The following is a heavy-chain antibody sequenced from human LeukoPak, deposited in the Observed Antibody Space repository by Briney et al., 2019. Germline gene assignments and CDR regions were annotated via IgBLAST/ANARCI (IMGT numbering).Heavy chain of an antibody. V-gene: IGHV4-34*01. D-gene: IGHD3-22*01. CDR2: IDHSGST. J-gene: IGHJ3*01. Sequence: PSETLSLTCAVYGGSFSGYYWSWIRRPPGKGLEWIGEIDHSGSTNYNPYLKSRVTISLDTSKNQFSLKLSSVTAADTAVYYCARAPYLSSGSWGQGILVAVSS. CDR3: ARAPYLSSGS. CDR1: GGSFSGYY.